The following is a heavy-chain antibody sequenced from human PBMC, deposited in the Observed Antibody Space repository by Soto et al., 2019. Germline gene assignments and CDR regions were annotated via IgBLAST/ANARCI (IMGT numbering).Heavy chain of an antibody. J-gene: IGHJ4*02. CDR2: ISYDGSNT. D-gene: IGHD6-13*01. Sequence: QVQLVESGGGVVQPGRSLRLSCAASGFTFSSYAMHWVRQAPGKGLEWVAVISYDGSNTYYADSVKGRLTISRDNSKNALYLQRNSLRAEDTAXXXXXXXLAAAGLCPPXXXXXPWCQG. CDR3: XXXLAAAGLCPPXXXXXP. V-gene: IGHV3-30-3*01. CDR1: GFTFSSYA.